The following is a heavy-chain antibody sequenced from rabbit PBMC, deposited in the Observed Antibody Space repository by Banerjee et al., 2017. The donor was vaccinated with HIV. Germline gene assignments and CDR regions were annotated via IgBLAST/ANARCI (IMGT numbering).Heavy chain of an antibody. V-gene: IGHV1S45*01. CDR2: IWTVSGHP. Sequence: QEQLEESGGGLVEPEGSLTLTCKASGFDLSSYHYICWVRQAPGKGLEWIACIWTVSGHPYYASWSKGRFTISKTSSTTVTLQMTGLTAADTASYFCARAYYYAGDAGYGYAYDLWGPGTLVT. D-gene: IGHD6-1*01. CDR3: ARAYYYAGDAGYGYAYDL. J-gene: IGHJ6*01. CDR1: GFDLSSYHY.